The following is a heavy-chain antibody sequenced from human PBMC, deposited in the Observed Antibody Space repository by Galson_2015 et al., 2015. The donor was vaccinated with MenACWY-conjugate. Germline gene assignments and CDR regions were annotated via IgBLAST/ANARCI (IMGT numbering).Heavy chain of an antibody. D-gene: IGHD6-19*01. J-gene: IGHJ1*01. CDR2: INGSGGST. CDR1: GFTFSSYS. CDR3: AKQYSSGWYDAEYFQH. Sequence: SLRLSCAASGFTFSSYSMSWVRQAPGRGLEWVSAINGSGGSTYYADSVKGRFTISRDNSKNTLYLQMNSLRAEDTAVYYCAKQYSSGWYDAEYFQHWGQGTLVTVSS. V-gene: IGHV3-23*01.